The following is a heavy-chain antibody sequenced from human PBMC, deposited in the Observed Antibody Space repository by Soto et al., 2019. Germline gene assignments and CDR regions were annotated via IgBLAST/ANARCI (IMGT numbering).Heavy chain of an antibody. D-gene: IGHD3-22*01. V-gene: IGHV1-69*01. CDR2: IIPIFGTA. Sequence: QVQLVQSGAEVKKPGSSVKVSCKASGGTFSSYAISWVRQAPGQGLEWMGGIIPIFGTANYAQKFQGRVTITADESTSIAYMERSSLRSEDTAVYYCARELYDSSGYTYYYYYGMDVWGQGTTVTVSS. CDR3: ARELYDSSGYTYYYYYGMDV. J-gene: IGHJ6*02. CDR1: GGTFSSYA.